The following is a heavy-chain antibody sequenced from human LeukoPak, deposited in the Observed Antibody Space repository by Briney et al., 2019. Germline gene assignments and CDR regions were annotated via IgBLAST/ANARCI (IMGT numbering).Heavy chain of an antibody. V-gene: IGHV3-21*04. CDR2: ISGSRTYI. CDR3: AKSMGYSYGYVPIDY. D-gene: IGHD5-18*01. J-gene: IGHJ4*02. Sequence: GGSLRLSCAASGFTFRGYSMNWVRQAPGKGLEWVSSISGSRTYIYYADSMKGRFTISRGNSKNTLYLQMNSLRAEDTAVYYCAKSMGYSYGYVPIDYWGQGTLVTVSS. CDR1: GFTFRGYS.